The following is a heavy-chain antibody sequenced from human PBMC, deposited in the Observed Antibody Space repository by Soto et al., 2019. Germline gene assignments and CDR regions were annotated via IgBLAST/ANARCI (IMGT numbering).Heavy chain of an antibody. V-gene: IGHV1-8*01. J-gene: IGHJ6*02. Sequence: ASVKVSCKASGYTFTSYDINWVRQATGQGLEWMGWMNPNSGNTGYAQKFQGRVTMTRDTSISTAYMELSSLRSDDTAVYYCARVAAGTSDYYYGMDVWGQGTTVTVSS. D-gene: IGHD6-13*01. CDR1: GYTFTSYD. CDR2: MNPNSGNT. CDR3: ARVAAGTSDYYYGMDV.